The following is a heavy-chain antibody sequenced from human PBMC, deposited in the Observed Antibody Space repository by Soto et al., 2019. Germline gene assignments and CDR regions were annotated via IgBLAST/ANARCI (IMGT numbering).Heavy chain of an antibody. Sequence: GSLRLSCAASGFTFSNYAMIWVRQAPGKGLEWVSAISGSGRTIYHADSVKGRFTISRDNSKNTLYLQMNSLRAEDTAVYYCARCSGGSCYKGLGFDPWGQGTLVTVSS. CDR1: GFTFSNYA. V-gene: IGHV3-23*01. D-gene: IGHD2-15*01. CDR2: ISGSGRTI. J-gene: IGHJ5*02. CDR3: ARCSGGSCYKGLGFDP.